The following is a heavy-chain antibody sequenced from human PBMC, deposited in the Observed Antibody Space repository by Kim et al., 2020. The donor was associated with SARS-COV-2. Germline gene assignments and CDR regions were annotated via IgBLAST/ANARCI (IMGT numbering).Heavy chain of an antibody. CDR1: GFTFSSYS. CDR2: ISSSSSYI. D-gene: IGHD2-2*01. V-gene: IGHV3-21*01. J-gene: IGHJ6*02. CDR3: ARGLRNQGVVVVPTYYYYYYYGMDV. Sequence: GGSLRLSCAASGFTFSSYSMNWVRQAPGKGLEWVSSISSSSSYIYYADSVKGRFTISRENAKNSLYLQMNSLRAEDTAVYYCARGLRNQGVVVVPTYYYYYYYGMDVWGQGTTVTVSS.